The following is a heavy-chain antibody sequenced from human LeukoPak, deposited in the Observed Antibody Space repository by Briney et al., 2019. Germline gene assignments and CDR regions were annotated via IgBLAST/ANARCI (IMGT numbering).Heavy chain of an antibody. CDR2: ISHIGTT. J-gene: IGHJ5*02. D-gene: IGHD3-10*01. V-gene: IGHV4-31*03. CDR1: GDSISSGAYY. CDR3: ARGVQGWFAP. Sequence: SETLSLTCTVSGDSISSGAYYWTWVRQYPGTGLEWIGYISHIGTTYNNPSLMSRVSISVDTSRNQLSLRLTSVTAADTAVYYCARGVQGWFAPWGQGTLVTVSS.